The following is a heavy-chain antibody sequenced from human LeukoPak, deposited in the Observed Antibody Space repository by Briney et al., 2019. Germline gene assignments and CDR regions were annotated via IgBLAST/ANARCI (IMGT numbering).Heavy chain of an antibody. D-gene: IGHD1-20*01. CDR2: ISDSGGST. CDR1: GFTFSSYA. Sequence: GGSLRVSCAASGFTFSSYAMSWVRQAPGKGLEWDSAISDSGGSTYYADSVKGRFTISRDNSKNTLYLQMNSLRAEDTAVYYCAKTGYNWYFDYWGQGTLVTVSS. CDR3: AKTGYNWYFDY. J-gene: IGHJ4*02. V-gene: IGHV3-23*01.